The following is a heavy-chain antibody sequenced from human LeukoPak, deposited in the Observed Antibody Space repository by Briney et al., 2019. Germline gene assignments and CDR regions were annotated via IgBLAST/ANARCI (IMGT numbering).Heavy chain of an antibody. D-gene: IGHD3-10*01. Sequence: SETLSLTCTISGGPVSDYNWSWIRHPPGKGHEWIGNTFYSGSTYYSPSLSRRVTISLDTSRKQFSLKLNNVTDADTAVYYCAKSNGYGLVDIWGQGTMVTVSS. CDR1: GGPVSDYN. V-gene: IGHV4-59*04. J-gene: IGHJ3*02. CDR3: AKSNGYGLVDI. CDR2: TFYSGST.